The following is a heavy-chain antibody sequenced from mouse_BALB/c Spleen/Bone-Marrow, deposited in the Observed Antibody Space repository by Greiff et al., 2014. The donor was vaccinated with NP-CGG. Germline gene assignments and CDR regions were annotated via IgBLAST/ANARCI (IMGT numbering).Heavy chain of an antibody. Sequence: LKESGSELVRPGASVKLSCKASGYTFTSYWMHWGKQRPGQGLEWIGNIYPGSGSTYYDEKFKSKATLTVDTSSSTAYMQLSSLTSEDSAVYYCTRPTIGTTYYAMDYWGQGTSVTVSS. CDR2: IYPGSGST. CDR1: GYTFTSYW. V-gene: IGHV1S22*01. CDR3: TRPTIGTTYYAMDY. J-gene: IGHJ4*01. D-gene: IGHD2-14*01.